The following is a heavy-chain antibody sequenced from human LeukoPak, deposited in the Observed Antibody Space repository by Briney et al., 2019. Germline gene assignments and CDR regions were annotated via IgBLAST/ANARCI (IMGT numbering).Heavy chain of an antibody. J-gene: IGHJ4*02. CDR3: ARKKVEVVAAYDY. Sequence: GASVKVSCKASGYTFTSYGISWVRQAPGQGLEWMGWISAYNGNTNYAQKLQGRVTMTTDTSTSTAYMELRSLRSDDTAGYCSARKKVEVVAAYDYWGQGTLITVSS. V-gene: IGHV1-18*01. D-gene: IGHD2-15*01. CDR1: GYTFTSYG. CDR2: ISAYNGNT.